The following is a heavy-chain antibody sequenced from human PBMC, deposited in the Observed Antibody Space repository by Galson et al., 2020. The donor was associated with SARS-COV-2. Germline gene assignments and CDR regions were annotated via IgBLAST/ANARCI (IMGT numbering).Heavy chain of an antibody. CDR3: ATAPGIATAGWFDP. CDR2: FDPEDGET. D-gene: IGHD6-13*01. Sequence: ASVKVSCKVSGYTLTELSMHWVRQAPGKGLEWMGGFDPEDGETIYAQKFLGRVTMTEDTSTDTAYMELSSLRSEDTAVYYCATAPGIATAGWFDPWGQGTLVTVSS. V-gene: IGHV1-24*01. J-gene: IGHJ5*02. CDR1: GYTLTELS.